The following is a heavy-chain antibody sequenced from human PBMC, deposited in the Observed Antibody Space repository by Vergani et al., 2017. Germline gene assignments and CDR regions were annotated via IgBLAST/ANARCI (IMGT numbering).Heavy chain of an antibody. CDR2: SNAGNGNT. J-gene: IGHJ4*02. Sequence: QVQLVQSGAEVKKPGASVKVSCKASGYTFTSYAMHWVRQAPGQRLEWMGWSNAGNGNTKYSQEFQGRVTITRDTSASTAYMELSSLRSEDTAVYYCARDGCSGGSCSTRSFDYWGQGTLVTVSS. CDR3: ARDGCSGGSCSTRSFDY. CDR1: GYTFTSYA. V-gene: IGHV1-3*02. D-gene: IGHD2-15*01.